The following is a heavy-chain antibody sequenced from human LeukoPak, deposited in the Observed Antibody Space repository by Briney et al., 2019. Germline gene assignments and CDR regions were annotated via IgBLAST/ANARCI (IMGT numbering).Heavy chain of an antibody. CDR1: GYSISSGYY. CDR2: VYHSGGT. CDR3: ASTITVTTDY. D-gene: IGHD4-17*01. J-gene: IGHJ4*02. V-gene: IGHV4-38-2*02. Sequence: SETLSLTCTVSGYSISSGYYWGWIRQPPGKGLEWIGSVYHSGGTYYNPSLKSRVTISVDTSKNQFSLKLTSVTAADTAVYYCASTITVTTDYWGQGTLVTVSS.